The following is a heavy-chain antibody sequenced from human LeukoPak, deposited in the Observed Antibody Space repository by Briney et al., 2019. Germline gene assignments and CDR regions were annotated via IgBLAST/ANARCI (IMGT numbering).Heavy chain of an antibody. CDR3: ARCPLWFGESYMDV. Sequence: SETLSLTCAVYGGSFSGYYWSWIRQPPGKGLEWIGEINHSGSTNYNPSLKSRVTISVDTSKNQFSLKLTSVTAADTAVYYCARCPLWFGESYMDVWGKGTTVTISS. CDR2: INHSGST. J-gene: IGHJ6*03. CDR1: GGSFSGYY. D-gene: IGHD3-10*01. V-gene: IGHV4-34*01.